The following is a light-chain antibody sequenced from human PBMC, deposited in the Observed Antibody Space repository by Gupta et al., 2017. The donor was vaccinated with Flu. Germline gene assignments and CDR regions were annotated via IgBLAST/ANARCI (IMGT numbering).Light chain of an antibody. CDR1: QSVSSSY. V-gene: IGKV3-20*01. J-gene: IGKJ1*01. CDR3: QQYGSSPT. Sequence: ESVLTQSPGTLSLSPGERATLSCRASQSVSSSYLAWYQQKPGQAPTLLISGASIRATGIPDRFSGSGSGTDFTLTISRLEPEDFAVYYCQQYGSSPTFGQGTKVEIK. CDR2: GAS.